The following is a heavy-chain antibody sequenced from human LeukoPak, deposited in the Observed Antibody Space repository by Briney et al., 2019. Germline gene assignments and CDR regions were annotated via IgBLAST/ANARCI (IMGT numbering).Heavy chain of an antibody. J-gene: IGHJ4*02. CDR2: IYYSGSV. V-gene: IGHV4-59*08. CDR3: ARLGSYFDY. Sequence: SEALSLTCTVSGGSLTSYYWSWIRQPPGKGLQWIGYIYYSGSVNYNPSLKSRVTISVDTSKNQFSLNLSSVTAADTAVYYCARLGSYFDYWGQGTQVTVSS. CDR1: GGSLTSYY.